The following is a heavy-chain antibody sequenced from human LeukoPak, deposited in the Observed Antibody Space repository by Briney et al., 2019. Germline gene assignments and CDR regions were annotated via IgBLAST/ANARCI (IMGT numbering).Heavy chain of an antibody. J-gene: IGHJ6*02. CDR2: ISGSGAVT. V-gene: IGHV3-23*01. Sequence: GGSLRLSCAASGFTFSNYAMSWVRQAPGKGLEWVSAISGSGAVTYYADSVKGRFTISRDNPMYTLYLQMNSLRAEDTAVYYCAKARPGYYYYGMDVWGQGTTVTVS. CDR1: GFTFSNYA. CDR3: AKARPGYYYYGMDV.